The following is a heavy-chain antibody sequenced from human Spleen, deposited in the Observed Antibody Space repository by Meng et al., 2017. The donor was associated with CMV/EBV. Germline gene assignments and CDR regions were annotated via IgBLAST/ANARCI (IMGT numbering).Heavy chain of an antibody. CDR2: ISYYGSNK. CDR1: GFTFSSYA. Sequence: GESLKLSCAASGFTFSSYAMNWVRQDPGKGLEWVAVISYYGSNKYYADSVKGRFTISRDNSKNTLFLQMNSLRAEETAVYYCARDSYYCSSASCYKGYFYYYGMDVWGHGTTVTVSS. J-gene: IGHJ6*02. V-gene: IGHV3-30*04. CDR3: ARDSYYCSSASCYKGYFYYYGMDV. D-gene: IGHD2-2*02.